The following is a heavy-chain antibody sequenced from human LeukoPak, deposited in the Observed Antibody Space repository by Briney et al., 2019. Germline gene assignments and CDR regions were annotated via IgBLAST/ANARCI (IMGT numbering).Heavy chain of an antibody. D-gene: IGHD2-21*02. CDR1: GFTVNTNY. J-gene: IGHJ4*02. V-gene: IGHV3-66*01. Sequence: PGGSLRLSCAASGFTVNTNYMSWVRQAPGKGLECVSVIYSGGSTYYGDSVKGRFTISRDNSKNTLYLQMNSLGAEDTAVYYCARGGGAYCGSDCYRNFDYWGQGTLVTVSS. CDR2: IYSGGST. CDR3: ARGGGAYCGSDCYRNFDY.